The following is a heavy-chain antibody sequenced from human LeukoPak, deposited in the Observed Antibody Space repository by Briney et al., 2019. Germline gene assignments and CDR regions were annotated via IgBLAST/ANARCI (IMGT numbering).Heavy chain of an antibody. CDR2: IYYSGST. J-gene: IGHJ6*03. CDR1: GGSISSGDYY. V-gene: IGHV4-30-4*08. CDR3: ARGGGENYYYYMDV. D-gene: IGHD2-21*01. Sequence: NTSQTLSLTCTVSGGSISSGDYYWSWIRQPPGKGPEWIGYIYYSGSTYYNPSLKSRVTISVDTSKNQFSLKLSSVTAADTAVYYCARGGGENYYYYMDVWGKGTTVTVSS.